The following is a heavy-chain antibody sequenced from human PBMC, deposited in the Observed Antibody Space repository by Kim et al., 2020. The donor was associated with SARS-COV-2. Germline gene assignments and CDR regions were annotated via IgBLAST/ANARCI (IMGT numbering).Heavy chain of an antibody. Sequence: SVKVSCKASGGTFSSYAISWVRQAPGQGLEWMGRIIPILGIANYAQKFQGRVTITADKSTSTAYMELSSLRSEDTAVYYCASEGYSSSWYHWFDPWGQGTLVSVSS. CDR2: IIPILGIA. V-gene: IGHV1-69*04. J-gene: IGHJ5*02. CDR3: ASEGYSSSWYHWFDP. D-gene: IGHD6-13*01. CDR1: GGTFSSYA.